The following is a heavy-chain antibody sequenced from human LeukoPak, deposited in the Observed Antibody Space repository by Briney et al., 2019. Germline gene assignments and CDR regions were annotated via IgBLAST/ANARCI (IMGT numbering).Heavy chain of an antibody. V-gene: IGHV3-30*03. CDR2: ISFDGSNK. J-gene: IGHJ4*02. Sequence: PGGSLRLSCAASGFTFSSYGMHWVRQAPGKGLEWVAVISFDGSNKYYADSVKGRFTISRDNSKNTLYLQMNSLRAEDTAVYYCARDRNNWNDVIRLDYWGQGTLVTVSS. CDR1: GFTFSSYG. CDR3: ARDRNNWNDVIRLDY. D-gene: IGHD1-20*01.